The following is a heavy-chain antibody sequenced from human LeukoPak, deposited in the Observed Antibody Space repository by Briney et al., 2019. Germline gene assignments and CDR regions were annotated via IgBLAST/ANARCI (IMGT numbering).Heavy chain of an antibody. D-gene: IGHD3-10*01. CDR1: GFTFSNAW. Sequence: GGSLRLSCAASGFTFSNAWMSWVRQAPGKGLEWVGRVKSKADGGTTHSAAPGRFTISRDDSKNTLYLLMNSLKTEDTAVYYCATVTTMIRGVVGDIWGQGTMVTVSS. CDR2: VKSKADGGTT. V-gene: IGHV3-15*01. J-gene: IGHJ3*02. CDR3: ATVTTMIRGVVGDI.